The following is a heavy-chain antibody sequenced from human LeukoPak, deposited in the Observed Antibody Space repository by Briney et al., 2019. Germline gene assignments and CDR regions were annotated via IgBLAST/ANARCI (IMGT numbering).Heavy chain of an antibody. Sequence: PGGSLRLSCAAAGFTFSRYAMSWVCQALGKGLEWVSAISVIGGSTYYADAVKGGFTVSRDNSKNPLYLKKNSLRAEDTAVYYCAKVSELLHDYYYGIDVWGQGSTVAVSS. V-gene: IGHV3-23*01. J-gene: IGHJ6*02. CDR1: GFTFSRYA. CDR3: AKVSELLHDYYYGIDV. D-gene: IGHD2-15*01. CDR2: ISVIGGST.